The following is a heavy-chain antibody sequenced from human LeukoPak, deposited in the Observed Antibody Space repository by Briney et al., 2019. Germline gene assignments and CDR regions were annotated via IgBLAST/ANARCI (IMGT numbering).Heavy chain of an antibody. Sequence: PGGSLRLSCAASGFTFSDYYMTWIRQAPGKGLEWVSYISTSGNTIYYADSVKGRFAISRDYAKNSLYLQMNSLRAEDTAVYYCAKDYYDSSGYDAFDIWGQGTMVTVSS. CDR2: ISTSGNTI. V-gene: IGHV3-11*04. CDR3: AKDYYDSSGYDAFDI. J-gene: IGHJ3*02. CDR1: GFTFSDYY. D-gene: IGHD3-22*01.